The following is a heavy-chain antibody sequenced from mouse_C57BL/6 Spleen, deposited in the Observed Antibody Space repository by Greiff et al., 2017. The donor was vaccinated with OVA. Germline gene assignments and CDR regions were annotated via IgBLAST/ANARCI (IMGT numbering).Heavy chain of an antibody. CDR3: ARGDPSLDYFDD. D-gene: IGHD3-3*01. CDR2: IYPGDGDT. J-gene: IGHJ2*01. V-gene: IGHV1-80*01. CDR1: GYAFSSYW. Sequence: QVQLQQSGAELVKPGASVKISCKASGYAFSSYWMNWVKQRPGKGLEWIGQIYPGDGDTNYNGKFKGKATLTADKSSSTAYMQLSSLTSEDSAVYFCARGDPSLDYFDDWGQGTTLTVSS.